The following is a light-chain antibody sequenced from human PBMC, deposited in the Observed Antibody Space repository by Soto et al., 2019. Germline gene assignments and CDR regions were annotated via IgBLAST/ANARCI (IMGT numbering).Light chain of an antibody. CDR3: SSHVGTSTPHVV. V-gene: IGLV2-14*03. J-gene: IGLJ2*01. CDR1: SSDVVGNNY. Sequence: QSVLTQPASVSGSPGQSITIPCTGTSSDVVGNNYVSWYQQYPGKAPKLIIYHVSDRPSGVSNRFSGSKSGSTASLTISGLQAEDEADYYCSSHVGTSTPHVVFGGGTKLTVL. CDR2: HVS.